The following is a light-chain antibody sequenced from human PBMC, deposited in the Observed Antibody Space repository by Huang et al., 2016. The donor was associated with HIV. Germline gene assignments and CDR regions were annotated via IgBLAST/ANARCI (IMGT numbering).Light chain of an antibody. CDR3: QQSYSTPPEWT. CDR2: AAS. J-gene: IGKJ1*01. Sequence: DIQMTQSPSSLSASVGDRVTITCRASQSISSYLNWYQEKPGKAPKLLIHAASSVQSGVPSRFSGSGSGTDFTLTISSLQPEDFATYYCQQSYSTPPEWTFGQGTKVEIK. CDR1: QSISSY. V-gene: IGKV1-39*01.